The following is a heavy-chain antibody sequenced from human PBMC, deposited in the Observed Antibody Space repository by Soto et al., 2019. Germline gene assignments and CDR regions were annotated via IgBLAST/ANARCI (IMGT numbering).Heavy chain of an antibody. CDR1: GGSISSSNW. V-gene: IGHV4-4*02. D-gene: IGHD3-22*01. J-gene: IGHJ4*02. CDR3: ARAPLVVAGVYYFDY. CDR2: IYHSGST. Sequence: PSETLSLTCAVSGGSISSSNWWSWVRQPPGKGLEWIGEIYHSGSTNYNPSLKSRVTISVDKSKNQFSLKLSSVTAADTAVYYCARAPLVVAGVYYFDYWGQGTLVTVSS.